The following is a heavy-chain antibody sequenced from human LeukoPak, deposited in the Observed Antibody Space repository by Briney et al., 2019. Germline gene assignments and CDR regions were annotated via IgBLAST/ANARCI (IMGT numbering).Heavy chain of an antibody. CDR2: IYWNDDK. V-gene: IGHV2-5*01. Sequence: SGPTLVTPTQTLTLTCTFSGFSLSTSGVGVGWIRQPPGKALEWLALIYWNDDKRYSPSLKSRLTITKDTSKNQVVLIMTNLDPADTATYYCAHVPYYYGRSGAKDAFHIWGQGTMVTVSS. CDR1: GFSLSTSGVG. J-gene: IGHJ3*02. D-gene: IGHD3-10*01. CDR3: AHVPYYYGRSGAKDAFHI.